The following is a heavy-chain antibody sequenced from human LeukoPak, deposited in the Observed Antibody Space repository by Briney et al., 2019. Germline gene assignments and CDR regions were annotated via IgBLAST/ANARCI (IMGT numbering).Heavy chain of an antibody. Sequence: GGSLRLSCAASGFTFSSYWMSWVRQAPGKGLEWVANIKQDGSEKYYVDSVKGRFTISRDNAKNSLYLQMNSLRAEDTAVYYCATDPPWANDAFDMWGQGTTVTVSS. D-gene: IGHD7-27*01. V-gene: IGHV3-7*01. CDR1: GFTFSSYW. CDR2: IKQDGSEK. CDR3: ATDPPWANDAFDM. J-gene: IGHJ3*02.